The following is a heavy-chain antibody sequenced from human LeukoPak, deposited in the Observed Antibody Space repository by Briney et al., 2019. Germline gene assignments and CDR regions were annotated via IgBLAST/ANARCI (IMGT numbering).Heavy chain of an antibody. D-gene: IGHD4-17*01. CDR1: GFTFSSYS. Sequence: GGPLRLSCAASGFTFSSYSMNWVRQAPGKGLEWVAFIRYDGSNKYYADSVKGRFTISRDNSKNTLYLQMNSLRAEDTAVYYCAKDWDGDYAVDYWGQGTLVTVSS. V-gene: IGHV3-30*02. CDR2: IRYDGSNK. CDR3: AKDWDGDYAVDY. J-gene: IGHJ4*02.